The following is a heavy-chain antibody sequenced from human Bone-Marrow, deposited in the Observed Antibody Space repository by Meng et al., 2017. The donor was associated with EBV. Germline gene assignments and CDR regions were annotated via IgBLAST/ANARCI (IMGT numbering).Heavy chain of an antibody. V-gene: IGHV4-34*01. CDR3: ARGVWDH. Sequence: QVQLQQWGAVLLKPSDTLSLNCAVYGGSLSDSYWNWIRQSPGKGLEWIGEINHSGNADYNPSLKSRVTISVDTSKNHFSLKLSSVTAADTAVYYCARGVWDHWGQGILVTVSS. J-gene: IGHJ4*02. CDR1: GGSLSDSY. D-gene: IGHD1-26*01. CDR2: INHSGNA.